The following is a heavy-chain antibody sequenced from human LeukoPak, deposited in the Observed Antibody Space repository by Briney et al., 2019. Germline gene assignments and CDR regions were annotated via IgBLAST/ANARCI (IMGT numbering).Heavy chain of an antibody. V-gene: IGHV3-23*01. J-gene: IGHJ4*02. Sequence: GGSLRLSCAASGFTFSSYAMSWVRQAPGKGLEWVSAISGSGGSTYYADSVKGRFTISRDNSKNTLYLQMNSLRAEDTAVYYCAKDRRITMIVVASPDPNFDYWGQGTLVTVSS. D-gene: IGHD3-22*01. CDR1: GFTFSSYA. CDR3: AKDRRITMIVVASPDPNFDY. CDR2: ISGSGGST.